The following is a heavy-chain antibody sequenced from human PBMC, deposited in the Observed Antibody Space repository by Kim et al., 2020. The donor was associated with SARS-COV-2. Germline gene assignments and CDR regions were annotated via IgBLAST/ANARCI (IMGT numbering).Heavy chain of an antibody. Sequence: GGSLRLSCAASGFTFSSYSMNWVRQAPGKGLEWVSSISSSSSYIYYADSVKGRFTISRDNAKNSLYLQMNSLRAEDTAVYYCASVGERIDPYSSSSRGIDYWGQGTLVTVSS. D-gene: IGHD6-6*01. CDR2: ISSSSSYI. CDR1: GFTFSSYS. J-gene: IGHJ4*02. V-gene: IGHV3-21*01. CDR3: ASVGERIDPYSSSSRGIDY.